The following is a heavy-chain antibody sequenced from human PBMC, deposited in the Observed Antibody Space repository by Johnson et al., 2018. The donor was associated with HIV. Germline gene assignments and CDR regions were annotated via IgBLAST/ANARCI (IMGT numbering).Heavy chain of an antibody. Sequence: QVLLVESGGGVVQPGRSLRLSCAASGFTFSSYAMHWVRQAPGKGLEWVAVISYDGSNKYYEDSVKGRFNISRDNSKNTLYLQMNSRRAEDSGVYYCASELVFRLDAFDIWGQGTMVTVSS. CDR3: ASELVFRLDAFDI. J-gene: IGHJ3*02. CDR2: ISYDGSNK. D-gene: IGHD2-21*01. CDR1: GFTFSSYA. V-gene: IGHV3-30-3*01.